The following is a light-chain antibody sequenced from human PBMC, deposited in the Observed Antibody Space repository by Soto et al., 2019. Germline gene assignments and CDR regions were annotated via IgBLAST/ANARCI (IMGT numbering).Light chain of an antibody. V-gene: IGKV3D-20*02. Sequence: EFVFTQSPGTPSLSPGERATLSCRASQSLTNSFIAWYQQRPGQAPRLIIYDTSSRASGIRDRFSGSGAGTEFTRTISRLETEDFATYYCQQSYSSTPTFGQGTQVDIK. CDR2: DTS. CDR1: QSLTNSF. J-gene: IGKJ1*01. CDR3: QQSYSSTPT.